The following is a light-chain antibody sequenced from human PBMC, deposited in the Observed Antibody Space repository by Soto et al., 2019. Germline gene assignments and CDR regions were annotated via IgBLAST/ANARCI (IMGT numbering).Light chain of an antibody. Sequence: ETVMTQSPATLSVSPGEGVTLSCGASQSVSINLAWYQQKPGQAPRLLIYGASTRATGIPARFSGSGSGTEFTLTISSLQSEDFAVYYCQQYNNWPPLTFGGGTKVDIK. CDR3: QQYNNWPPLT. CDR1: QSVSIN. J-gene: IGKJ4*01. CDR2: GAS. V-gene: IGKV3D-15*01.